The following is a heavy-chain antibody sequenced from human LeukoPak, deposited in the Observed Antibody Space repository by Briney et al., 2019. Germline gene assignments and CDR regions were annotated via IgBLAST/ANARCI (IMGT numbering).Heavy chain of an antibody. D-gene: IGHD4-17*01. CDR2: ISPYNGNT. CDR3: ASDQRGYGDSSGASKWIDP. J-gene: IGHJ5*02. Sequence: GASVKVSCKASGYTFTSYVINWVRQAPGQGLEWMGWISPYNGNTKYAEKIQRRVTITTDTSTRTAYMELRSLSSDDTAVYYCASDQRGYGDSSGASKWIDPWGQGTLVTVSS. CDR1: GYTFTSYV. V-gene: IGHV1-18*01.